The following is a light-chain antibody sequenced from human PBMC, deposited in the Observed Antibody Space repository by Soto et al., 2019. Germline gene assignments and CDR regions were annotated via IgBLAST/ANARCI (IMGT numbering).Light chain of an antibody. J-gene: IGKJ5*01. CDR2: GAS. CDR1: QSVNSNF. V-gene: IGKV3-20*01. CDR3: QQYGSSPVT. Sequence: EIVLTQSPGTLSLSPGERATLSCRASQSVNSNFLAWYQQKPGQAPRLLIYGASSRATRIPDRFSGSGSGTDFTLSISRLEPEDFAVFYCQQYGSSPVTFGQVTRLEIK.